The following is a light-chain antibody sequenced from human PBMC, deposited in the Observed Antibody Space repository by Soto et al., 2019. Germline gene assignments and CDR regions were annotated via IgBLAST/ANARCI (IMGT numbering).Light chain of an antibody. J-gene: IGKJ1*01. CDR2: DAS. CDR3: QQRSNWPRT. CDR1: QSVSSY. Sequence: MVLTQSPATLSLSPLEIATLSCMASQSVSSYLAWYQQKPGQAPRLLIYDASNRATGIPARFSGSGSGTDFTLTISSLEPEDFAVYYCQQRSNWPRTFGQGTKVDIK. V-gene: IGKV3-11*01.